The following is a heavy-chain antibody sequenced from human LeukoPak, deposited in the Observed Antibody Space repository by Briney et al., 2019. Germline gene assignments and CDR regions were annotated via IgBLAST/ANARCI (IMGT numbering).Heavy chain of an antibody. J-gene: IGHJ3*02. D-gene: IGHD4-17*01. CDR3: AKPKHDYGDYGGAFDI. CDR1: RFTFTNYA. Sequence: PGGSLRLSCAASRFTFTNYAMNWVRQAPGKGLEWVSKISRSGGNTYYADSVKGRFTISRDNSKNTLYLQMNSLRAEDTAVYYCAKPKHDYGDYGGAFDIWGQGTMITVSS. CDR2: ISRSGGNT. V-gene: IGHV3-23*01.